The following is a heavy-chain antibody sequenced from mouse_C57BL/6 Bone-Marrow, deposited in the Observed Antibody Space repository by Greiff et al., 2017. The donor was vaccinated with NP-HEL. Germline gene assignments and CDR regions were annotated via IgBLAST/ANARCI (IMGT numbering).Heavy chain of an antibody. CDR2: ISYDGSN. CDR3: ARAHYYGSSYYTMDY. Sequence: EVQLQESGPGLVKPSQSLSLTCSVTGYSITSGYYWNWIRQFPGNKLEWMGYISYDGSNNYNPSLKNRISITRDKSKNQFFLKLNSVTTEDTATYYCARAHYYGSSYYTMDYWGQGTSVTVSS. J-gene: IGHJ4*01. CDR1: GYSITSGYY. D-gene: IGHD1-1*01. V-gene: IGHV3-6*01.